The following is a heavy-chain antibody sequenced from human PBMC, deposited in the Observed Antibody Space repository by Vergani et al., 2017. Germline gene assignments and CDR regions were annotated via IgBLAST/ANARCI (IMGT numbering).Heavy chain of an antibody. D-gene: IGHD3-22*01. J-gene: IGHJ1*01. V-gene: IGHV3-21*01. CDR2: ISSSSSYI. CDR3: ARDYYDSSGYYFGXFQH. CDR1: GFTFSSYS. Sequence: EVQLVESGGGLVKPGGSLRLSCAASGFTFSSYSMNWVRQAPGKGLEWVSSISSSSSYIYYADSVKGRFTISRDNAKNSLYLQMNSLRAEDTAVYYCARDYYDSSGYYFGXFQHWGQGTLVTVSS.